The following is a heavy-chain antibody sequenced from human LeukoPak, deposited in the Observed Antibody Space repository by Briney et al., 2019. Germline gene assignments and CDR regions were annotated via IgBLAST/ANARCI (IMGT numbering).Heavy chain of an antibody. CDR3: ARVCSGGSCYLGSVRKFKALDY. CDR2: INHSGST. CDR1: GGSFSGYY. D-gene: IGHD2-15*01. V-gene: IGHV4-34*01. J-gene: IGHJ4*02. Sequence: SETLSLTCAVYGGSFSGYYWSWIRQPPGKGLEWIGEINHSGSTNYNPSLKSRVTISVDTSKNQFSLKLSSVTAADAAVYYCARVCSGGSCYLGSVRKFKALDYWGQGTLVTVSS.